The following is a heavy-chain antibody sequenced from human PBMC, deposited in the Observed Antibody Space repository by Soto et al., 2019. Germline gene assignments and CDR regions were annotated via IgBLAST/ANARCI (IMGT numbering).Heavy chain of an antibody. CDR2: INAYNDNT. V-gene: IGHV1-18*01. D-gene: IGHD3-16*02. J-gene: IGHJ4*02. Sequence: QVQLVQSGTEVKRPGASVKVSCKASGYTFTGYGISWVRQAPGQGLEWMGRINAYNDNTGYAQKFQGRVTLTTDTSTSPASMALRSLLADDTAVYYCARRIVSPDVYLDFWGQGTLVTVSS. CDR1: GYTFTGYG. CDR3: ARRIVSPDVYLDF.